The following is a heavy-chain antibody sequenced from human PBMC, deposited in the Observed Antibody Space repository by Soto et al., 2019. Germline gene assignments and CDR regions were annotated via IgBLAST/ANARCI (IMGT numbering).Heavy chain of an antibody. V-gene: IGHV3-23*01. CDR2: ISENGGSRGGT. CDR1: GFTFSSSA. D-gene: IGHD6-6*01. Sequence: GGSLRLSCTASGFTFSSSAMSWVRHVPGQGLEWVASISENGGSRGGTYYADSVKGRFTVSRDNSKNTLYLQMNGLRADDTAVYYCAKEYSTSFDYWGQGTPVTVS. CDR3: AKEYSTSFDY. J-gene: IGHJ4*02.